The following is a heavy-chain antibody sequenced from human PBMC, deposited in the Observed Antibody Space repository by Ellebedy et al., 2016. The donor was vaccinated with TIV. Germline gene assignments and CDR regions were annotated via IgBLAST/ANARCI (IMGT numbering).Heavy chain of an antibody. CDR3: AKDGGSYSDFDY. CDR1: GYTFTGYY. CDR2: INPNSGGT. J-gene: IGHJ4*02. V-gene: IGHV1-2*04. D-gene: IGHD1-26*01. Sequence: APSVKVSCKASGYTFTGYYMHWVRQAPGQGLEWMGWINPNSGGTNYAQKFQGWVTMTRDTSISTAYMELSRLRSDDTTVYYCAKDGGSYSDFDYWGQGTLVTVSS.